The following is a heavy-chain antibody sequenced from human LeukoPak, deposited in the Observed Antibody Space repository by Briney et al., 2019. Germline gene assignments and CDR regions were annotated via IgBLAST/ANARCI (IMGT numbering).Heavy chain of an antibody. Sequence: GGSLRLSCAASAFTFSSFAMNWVRQAPGKGLEWVSGITGSGDSTYYADSVKGRFTISRDNSKNMLYLQMNSLRVEDTAVYYCAQNKMSTIVWGQGTLVTVSS. J-gene: IGHJ4*02. V-gene: IGHV3-23*01. CDR2: ITGSGDST. D-gene: IGHD5-24*01. CDR3: AQNKMSTIV. CDR1: AFTFSSFA.